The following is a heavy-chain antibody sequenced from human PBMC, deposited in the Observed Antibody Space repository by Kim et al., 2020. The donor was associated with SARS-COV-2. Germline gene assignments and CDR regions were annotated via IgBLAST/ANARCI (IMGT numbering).Heavy chain of an antibody. Sequence: GGSLRLSCEASGFTFSRYEMNWIRQAPGKGLEWLSHISNNGDTVNYADSVKGRFTISRDNAQDSLYLQMNSLRAEDTAVYYCARALQMFRGILPYFYGLDVGAQETT. CDR2: ISNNGDTV. CDR3: ARALQMFRGILPYFYGLDV. CDR1: GFTFSRYE. D-gene: IGHD3-10*01. V-gene: IGHV3-48*03. J-gene: IGHJ6*02.